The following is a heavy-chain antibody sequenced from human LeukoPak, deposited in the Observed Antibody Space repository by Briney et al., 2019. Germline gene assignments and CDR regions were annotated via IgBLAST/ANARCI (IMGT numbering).Heavy chain of an antibody. CDR2: MSYDGSNR. D-gene: IGHD4-17*01. J-gene: IGHJ3*02. Sequence: GGSLRLSCAASGFTFSSYGMHWVRQAPGKGLEWVAVMSYDGSNRYYADSVKGRFTTSRDNSKNTLYLQMNSLRAEDTAVYYCAKARNYGDYDAVNIWGQETMVTVSS. V-gene: IGHV3-30*18. CDR1: GFTFSSYG. CDR3: AKARNYGDYDAVNI.